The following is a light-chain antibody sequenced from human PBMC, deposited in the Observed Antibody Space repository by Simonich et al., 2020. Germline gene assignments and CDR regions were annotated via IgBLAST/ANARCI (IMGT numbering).Light chain of an antibody. CDR2: GNS. V-gene: IGLV1-40*01. CDR1: SSNIGAGYD. CDR3: QSYDSSLSGSV. Sequence: QSVLTQPPSVSGAPGQRVTISCTGSSSNIGAGYDGHWYQQLPGTAPKLLLYGNSKRPAGVPDRFAGSKSGTSASLAITGLQAEDEADYYCQSYDSSLSGSVFGGGTKLTVL. J-gene: IGLJ2*01.